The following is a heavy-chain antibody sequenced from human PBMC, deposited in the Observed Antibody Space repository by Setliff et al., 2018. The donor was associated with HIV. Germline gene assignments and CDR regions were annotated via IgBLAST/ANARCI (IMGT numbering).Heavy chain of an antibody. Sequence: PSETLSLTCTVSGGSISSHYWSWIRQPPGKGLEWIGYIYYSGSTNYNPSLKSRVTISVDTSKNQFSLKLSSVTAADTAVYYCARDEQLVRGSHYYYYMDVWGKGTTVTVSS. CDR1: GGSISSHY. CDR2: IYYSGST. V-gene: IGHV4-59*11. CDR3: ARDEQLVRGSHYYYYMDV. D-gene: IGHD6-6*01. J-gene: IGHJ6*03.